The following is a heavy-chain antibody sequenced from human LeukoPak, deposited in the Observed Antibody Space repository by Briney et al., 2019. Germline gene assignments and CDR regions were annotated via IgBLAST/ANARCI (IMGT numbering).Heavy chain of an antibody. J-gene: IGHJ3*02. CDR3: ASDCSSTSCYRGNDAFDI. CDR1: GYTFTNNA. CDR2: INTNTGNP. Sequence: GASVKVSCKASGYTFTNNAMNWVRQAPGQGLEWMGWINTNTGNPTYAQGFTGRFVFSLDTSATTAYLEISNLKAEDTAVYYCASDCSSTSCYRGNDAFDIWGQGTMVTVSS. D-gene: IGHD2-2*01. V-gene: IGHV7-4-1*02.